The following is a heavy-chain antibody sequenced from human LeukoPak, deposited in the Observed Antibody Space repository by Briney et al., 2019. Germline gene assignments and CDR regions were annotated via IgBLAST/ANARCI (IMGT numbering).Heavy chain of an antibody. J-gene: IGHJ3*02. Sequence: PGGSLRLSCAASGFTFSSYWMSWVRQAPGKGLEWVANIKKDGSEKYYVDSVKGRFTISRDNAKNSLYLQMTTLRAEDTAVFYCARSSTYRDYESAFDIWGQGTMVTVSS. V-gene: IGHV3-7*03. D-gene: IGHD5-12*01. CDR2: IKKDGSEK. CDR3: ARSSTYRDYESAFDI. CDR1: GFTFSSYW.